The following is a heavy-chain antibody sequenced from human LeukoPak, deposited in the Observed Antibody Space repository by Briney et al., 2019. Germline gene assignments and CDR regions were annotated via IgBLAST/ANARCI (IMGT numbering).Heavy chain of an antibody. V-gene: IGHV3-23*01. D-gene: IGHD3-10*01. J-gene: IGHJ4*02. CDR2: ISGRGGST. CDR3: AKDTILVWFGESQFYY. Sequence: PGGSLRLSCAASVFTFSNYAMSTVRQAPGKGLEWVSAISGRGGSTYYADSVKGRFTISRDNSKKPLFLQMNSLRAEDTAVYYCAKDTILVWFGESQFYYWGEGSQCTVSS. CDR1: VFTFSNYA.